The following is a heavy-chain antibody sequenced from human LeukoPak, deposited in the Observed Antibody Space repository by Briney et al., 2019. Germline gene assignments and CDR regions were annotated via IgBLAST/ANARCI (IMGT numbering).Heavy chain of an antibody. D-gene: IGHD3-3*01. Sequence: SETLSLTCTVSGASISSYYWSWIRQPPGKGLEWIGYIYYSGSTGYNPSLKSRVTISVDTSKNQFSLKLSSVTAADTAVYHCARVGILRFPSNWFDPWGQGTLVTVSS. CDR2: IYYSGST. J-gene: IGHJ5*02. V-gene: IGHV4-59*01. CDR3: ARVGILRFPSNWFDP. CDR1: GASISSYY.